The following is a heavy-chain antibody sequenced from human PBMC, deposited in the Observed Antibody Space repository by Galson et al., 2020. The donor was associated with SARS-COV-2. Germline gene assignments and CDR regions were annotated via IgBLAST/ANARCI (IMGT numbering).Heavy chain of an antibody. CDR1: GYNFGYYW. CDR2: IDPYGTT. V-gene: IGHV3-74*01. CDR3: SRDTTGHDDY. J-gene: IGHJ4*02. D-gene: IGHD1-1*01. Sequence: GGSLRLSCAASGYNFGYYWMHWVRQPPGKGLVWVSRIDPYGTTSYADSVKGRFTVSRDNAKSTLYLQMNSLRVEDTGIYYCSRDTTGHDDYWGQGVLVSVSS.